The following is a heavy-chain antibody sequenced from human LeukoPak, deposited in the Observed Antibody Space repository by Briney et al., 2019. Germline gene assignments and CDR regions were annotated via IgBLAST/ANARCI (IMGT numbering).Heavy chain of an antibody. CDR3: ARSSYNSSSWYYYYYYGMDV. Sequence: ASVKVSCKASGYNFNSYGISWVRQAPGQGLEWMGWISAYNGNTDYVRKLQGRVTMTTDTSTSTAYMELRSLRSDDTAVYYCARSSYNSSSWYYYYYYGMDVWGQGTTVTVSS. CDR2: ISAYNGNT. CDR1: GYNFNSYG. V-gene: IGHV1-18*01. D-gene: IGHD6-13*01. J-gene: IGHJ6*02.